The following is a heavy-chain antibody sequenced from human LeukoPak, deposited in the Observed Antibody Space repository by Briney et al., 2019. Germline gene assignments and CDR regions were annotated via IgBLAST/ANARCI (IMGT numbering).Heavy chain of an antibody. CDR1: GYTFTGYY. CDR3: ARSGSGSYSMYFDY. D-gene: IGHD3-10*01. Sequence: ASVKVSCKASGYTFTGYYIHWVRQAPGQGLEWMGWINPNSGGTNYAQKFQGRVTMTRDTSISTAYMELSRLRSDDTAVYYCARSGSGSYSMYFDYWGQGTLVTVSS. V-gene: IGHV1-2*02. CDR2: INPNSGGT. J-gene: IGHJ4*02.